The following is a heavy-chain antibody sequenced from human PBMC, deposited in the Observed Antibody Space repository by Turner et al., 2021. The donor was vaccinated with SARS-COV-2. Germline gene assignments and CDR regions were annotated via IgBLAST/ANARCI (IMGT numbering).Heavy chain of an antibody. V-gene: IGHV1-69*10. CDR3: AKDLQKQWSSYSSEYFGMEV. J-gene: IGHJ6*04. CDR1: LCCVCSYR. Sequence: QVQLVQSGAEVKKPGSSVKVSCKAPLCCVCSYRISWVRQAPGQGLEWMGGIIPTLDIANYAQKFQGSIHMTADKSTSTAYMELSSLRSEDTAVYYCAKDLQKQWSSYSSEYFGMEVWGKGTTVT. CDR2: IIPTLDIA. D-gene: IGHD6-19*01.